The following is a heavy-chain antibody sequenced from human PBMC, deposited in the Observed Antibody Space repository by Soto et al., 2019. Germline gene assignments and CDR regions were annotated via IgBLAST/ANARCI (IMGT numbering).Heavy chain of an antibody. D-gene: IGHD3-9*01. CDR2: ISGSGGST. CDR1: GFTFSSYA. V-gene: IGHV3-23*01. Sequence: GGSLRLSCAASGFTFSSYAMSWVRQAPGKGLEWVSAISGSGGSTYYADSVKGRFTISRDNSKNTLYLQMNSLRAEDTAVYYCASDQKILTGYYSVRAFDIWGQGTMVTVSS. CDR3: ASDQKILTGYYSVRAFDI. J-gene: IGHJ3*02.